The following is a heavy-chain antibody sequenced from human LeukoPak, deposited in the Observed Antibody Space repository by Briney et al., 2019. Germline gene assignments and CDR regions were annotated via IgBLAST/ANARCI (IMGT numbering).Heavy chain of an antibody. J-gene: IGHJ3*02. Sequence: GEPLKISCTASGYSFTNYWIGLGRPMPGKGLEWMGIIYPGDSDTRYSPSCQGQVTISADKSFSTAYLQWSSLKASDTAMYYCARHPQDEAYYYGSETYAFDIWGQGTMVTVSS. CDR3: ARHPQDEAYYYGSETYAFDI. D-gene: IGHD3-10*01. CDR1: GYSFTNYW. V-gene: IGHV5-51*01. CDR2: IYPGDSDT.